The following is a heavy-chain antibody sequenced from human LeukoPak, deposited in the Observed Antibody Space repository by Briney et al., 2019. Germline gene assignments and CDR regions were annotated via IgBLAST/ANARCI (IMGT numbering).Heavy chain of an antibody. CDR3: ARISYYYYYMDV. V-gene: IGHV1-8*01. J-gene: IGHJ6*03. CDR1: GYTFTSYD. CDR2: MNPNSGNT. Sequence: ASVKVSCKASGYTFTSYDINWVRQATGQGLEWMGWMNPNSGNTGYAQKFQGRVTMTRNTSISTAYMELSSLRSEDTAVYYCARISYYYYYMDVWGKGTTVTISS.